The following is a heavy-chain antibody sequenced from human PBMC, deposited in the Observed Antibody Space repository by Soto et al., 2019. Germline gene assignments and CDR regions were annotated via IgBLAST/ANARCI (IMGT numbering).Heavy chain of an antibody. D-gene: IGHD6-19*01. CDR2: IWYDGSNK. J-gene: IGHJ4*02. CDR3: ARVSGWSWYFDY. V-gene: IGHV3-33*01. Sequence: PGWSLRLSCAASGFTFISYGMHWVRQAPGKGLEWVAVIWYDGSNKYYADSVKGRFTISRDNSKNTLYLQMNSLRAEDTAVYYCARVSGWSWYFDYWGQGTLVTVSS. CDR1: GFTFISYG.